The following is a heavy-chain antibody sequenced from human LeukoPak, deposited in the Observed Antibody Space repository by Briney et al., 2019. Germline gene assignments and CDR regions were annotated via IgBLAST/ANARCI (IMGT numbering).Heavy chain of an antibody. J-gene: IGHJ4*02. CDR1: GFTFDDYA. Sequence: SLXXXCXASGFTFDDYAMHWVRQAPGKGLEWVSFVTWDGAGAYYADSVKGRFTISRDNNKNSLYLQMNSLRVEDTALYYXXKXXXXMXXVXSGXYFXYWGQGTLXTVSS. CDR3: XKXXXXMXXVXSGXYFXY. CDR2: VTWDGAGA. V-gene: IGHV3-43D*03. D-gene: IGHD2-21*01.